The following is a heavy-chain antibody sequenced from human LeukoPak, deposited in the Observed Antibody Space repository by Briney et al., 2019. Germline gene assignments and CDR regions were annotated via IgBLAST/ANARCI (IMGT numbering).Heavy chain of an antibody. V-gene: IGHV4-34*01. CDR1: GGSFSGYY. CDR2: INHSGST. Sequence: SETLSLTCAVYGGSFSGYYWSWIRQPPGKGLEWIGEINHSGSTNYNPSLKSRVTISVDTSKNQFSLKLSSVTAADTAVYYCALRPRSRYCSSTSCPRGYYFDYWGQGTLDTVSS. D-gene: IGHD2-2*01. CDR3: ALRPRSRYCSSTSCPRGYYFDY. J-gene: IGHJ4*02.